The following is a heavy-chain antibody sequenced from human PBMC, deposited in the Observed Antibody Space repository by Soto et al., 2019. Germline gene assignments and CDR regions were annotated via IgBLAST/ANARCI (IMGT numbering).Heavy chain of an antibody. Sequence: SETLSLTCAVYGGSFSGYYWSWIRQPPGKGLEWIGEINHGGSTNYNPSLKSRVTISVDTSKNQFSLKLSSVTAADTAVYYCARAPYYYDSSGFLRDYWGQGTLVTVSS. CDR2: INHGGST. CDR1: GGSFSGYY. CDR3: ARAPYYYDSSGFLRDY. V-gene: IGHV4-34*01. D-gene: IGHD3-22*01. J-gene: IGHJ4*02.